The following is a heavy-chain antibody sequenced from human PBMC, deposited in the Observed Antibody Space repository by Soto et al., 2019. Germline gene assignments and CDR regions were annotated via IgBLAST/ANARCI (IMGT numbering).Heavy chain of an antibody. J-gene: IGHJ4*02. CDR1: GDSISIYY. Sequence: SETLSLTFTVSGDSISIYYWTWIRQPPGKGLEWIGYIYYSGSTNYNSSLKSRVTMSVDTSKNQFSLNLSSVTAADTAVYYCARQLVIWGQGTLVTVSS. CDR2: IYYSGST. CDR3: ARQLVI. V-gene: IGHV4-59*08.